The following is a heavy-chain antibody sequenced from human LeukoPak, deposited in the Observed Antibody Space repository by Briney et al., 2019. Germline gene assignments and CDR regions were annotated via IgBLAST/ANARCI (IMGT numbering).Heavy chain of an antibody. Sequence: GTSLRLSCAGSGFLFSSYVMHWVRQAPGKGLEWVAAISHDETYKYYADSLRGRVTISRDNSKNTLYLQMHSLRADDTAIYYCARDRDWLLYDYWGQGTLVTVSS. J-gene: IGHJ4*02. CDR3: ARDRDWLLYDY. CDR1: GFLFSSYV. CDR2: ISHDETYK. V-gene: IGHV3-33*01. D-gene: IGHD3-9*01.